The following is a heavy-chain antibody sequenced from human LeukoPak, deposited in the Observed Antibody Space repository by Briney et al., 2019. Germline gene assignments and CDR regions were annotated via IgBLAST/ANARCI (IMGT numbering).Heavy chain of an antibody. Sequence: GGSLRLSCAASGFTFSSYAMHWVRQAPGKGLEWVAVISYDGSNKYYADSVKGRFTISRDNSKNTLYLQMNSLRAEDTAVYYCARDSGDSSGYYPDDYWGQGTLVIVSS. J-gene: IGHJ4*02. CDR2: ISYDGSNK. CDR3: ARDSGDSSGYYPDDY. D-gene: IGHD3-22*01. V-gene: IGHV3-30-3*01. CDR1: GFTFSSYA.